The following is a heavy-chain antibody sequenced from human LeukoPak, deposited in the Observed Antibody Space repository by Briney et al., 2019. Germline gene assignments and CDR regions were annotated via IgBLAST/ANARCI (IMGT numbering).Heavy chain of an antibody. CDR1: GDSINSSNYY. J-gene: IGHJ3*02. CDR2: IYYSGST. V-gene: IGHV4-39*07. D-gene: IGHD4-23*01. CDR3: ARDKSLTTVVTAAAYDAFDI. Sequence: KASETLSLTCTVSGDSINSSNYYWGWIRQPPGKGLEWVGNIYYSGSTYYNPSLKSRVTISVDTSKNQFSLKLSSVTAADTAVYYCARDKSLTTVVTAAAYDAFDIWGQGTMVTVSS.